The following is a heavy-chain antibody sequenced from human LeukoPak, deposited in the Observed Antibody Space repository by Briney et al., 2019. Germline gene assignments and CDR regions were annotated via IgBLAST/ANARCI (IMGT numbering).Heavy chain of an antibody. CDR1: GGSISSYY. Sequence: SETLSLTCTVSGGSISSYYWSWIRQPAGKGLEWLGRIYTSGSTNYNPSLKSRVTMSIDTSKNQFSLKLSSVTAADTAVYYCARTGDAIAAAGTIDYWGQGTLVTVSS. V-gene: IGHV4-4*07. D-gene: IGHD6-13*01. CDR2: IYTSGST. CDR3: ARTGDAIAAAGTIDY. J-gene: IGHJ4*02.